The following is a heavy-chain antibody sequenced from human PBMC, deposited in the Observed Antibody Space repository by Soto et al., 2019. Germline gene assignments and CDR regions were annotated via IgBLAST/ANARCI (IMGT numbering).Heavy chain of an antibody. J-gene: IGHJ5*02. V-gene: IGHV1-58*01. CDR2: IVVGSGNT. CDR3: AASAPDPYNWNDGTRSDP. CDR1: GFTFTSSA. Sequence: ASVKVSCKASGFTFTSSAVQWVRQARGQRLEWIGWIVVGSGNTNYAQKFQERVTITRDMSTSTAYMELSSLRSEDTAVYYCAASAPDPYNWNDGTRSDPWGQGTLVTVSS. D-gene: IGHD1-20*01.